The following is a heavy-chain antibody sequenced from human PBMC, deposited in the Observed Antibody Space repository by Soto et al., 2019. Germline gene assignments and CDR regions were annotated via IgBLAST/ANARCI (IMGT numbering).Heavy chain of an antibody. D-gene: IGHD3-3*01. Sequence: GASVKVSCKASGGTFSSYAISWVRQAPGQGLEWMGGIIPIFGTANYAQKFQGRVTITADKSTSTAYMELSSLRSEDTAVYYCARDSGRLLAKSNWFDPWGQGTLVTVSS. CDR1: GGTFSSYA. CDR2: IIPIFGTA. CDR3: ARDSGRLLAKSNWFDP. V-gene: IGHV1-69*06. J-gene: IGHJ5*02.